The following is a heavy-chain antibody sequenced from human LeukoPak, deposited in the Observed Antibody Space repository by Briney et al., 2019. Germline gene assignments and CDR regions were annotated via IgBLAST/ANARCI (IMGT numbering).Heavy chain of an antibody. CDR3: ARGSFYDSSVDY. CDR1: GSTVSSNF. CDR2: IYSAGSA. V-gene: IGHV3-66*01. Sequence: PGESLRLSFTAFGSTVSSNFMNWVRQPPGKGLGWVSVIYSAGSAYFADSVKGRFIISRETSVNTLYLQMNSLRVEDTAVYYCARGSFYDSSVDYWGQGTLVTVSS. J-gene: IGHJ4*02. D-gene: IGHD3-22*01.